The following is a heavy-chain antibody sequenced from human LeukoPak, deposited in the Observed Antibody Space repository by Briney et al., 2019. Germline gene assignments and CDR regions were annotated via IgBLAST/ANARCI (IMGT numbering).Heavy chain of an antibody. J-gene: IGHJ4*02. Sequence: SETLSLTCTVSGGSISSYYWSWIRQPAGKGLEWIGRIYTSGSTNYNPSLKSRVTMSVDTSKNQFSLKLSSVTAAGTAVYYCARDEPNYYGSGSREYYFDYWGQGTLVTVSS. D-gene: IGHD3-10*01. CDR3: ARDEPNYYGSGSREYYFDY. CDR2: IYTSGST. CDR1: GGSISSYY. V-gene: IGHV4-4*07.